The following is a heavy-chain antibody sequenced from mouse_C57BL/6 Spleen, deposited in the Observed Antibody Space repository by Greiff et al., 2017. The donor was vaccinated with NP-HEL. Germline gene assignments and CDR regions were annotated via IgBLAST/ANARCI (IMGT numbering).Heavy chain of an antibody. CDR1: GFTFTDYY. J-gene: IGHJ2*01. CDR3: ASHYYGSLYYCDY. D-gene: IGHD1-1*01. CDR2: IRNKANGYTT. Sequence: EVMLVESGGGLVQPGGSLSLSCAASGFTFTDYYMSWVRQPPGKALEWLGFIRNKANGYTTEYSASVKGRFTISRDTSQSILYLQMKALSAEDSATYYCASHYYGSLYYCDYWGQGTTLTVSS. V-gene: IGHV7-3*01.